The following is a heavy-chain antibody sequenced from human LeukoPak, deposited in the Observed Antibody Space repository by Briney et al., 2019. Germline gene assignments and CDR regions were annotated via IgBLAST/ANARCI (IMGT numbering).Heavy chain of an antibody. CDR1: GFTFSSYA. CDR3: AKLRIRYFDY. Sequence: GVSLRLSCAASGFTFSSYAMSWVRQAPGKGLEWVSDISGSGGSTYYAYSVKGRFTISRDNSKNTLYLQMNSLRAEDTAVYYCAKLRIRYFDYWGQGTLVTVSS. J-gene: IGHJ4*02. CDR2: ISGSGGST. D-gene: IGHD2-15*01. V-gene: IGHV3-23*01.